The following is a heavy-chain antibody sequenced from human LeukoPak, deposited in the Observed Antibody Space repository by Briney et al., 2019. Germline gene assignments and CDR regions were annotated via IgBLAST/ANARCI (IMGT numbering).Heavy chain of an antibody. Sequence: SETLSPTCTVSGGSISSSSYYWGWIRQPPGKGLEWIGSIYYSGSTYYNPSLKGRVTISVDTSKNQFSLKLSSVTAADTAVYYCARQARDYIDYWGQGTLITVSS. CDR3: ARQARDYIDY. V-gene: IGHV4-39*01. J-gene: IGHJ4*02. CDR2: IYYSGST. CDR1: GGSISSSSYY.